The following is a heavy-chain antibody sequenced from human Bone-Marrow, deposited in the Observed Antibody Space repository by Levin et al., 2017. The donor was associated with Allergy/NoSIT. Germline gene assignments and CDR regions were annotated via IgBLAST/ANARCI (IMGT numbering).Heavy chain of an antibody. CDR2: IIPILGIA. CDR1: GGTFSSYA. J-gene: IGHJ6*02. V-gene: IGHV1-69*04. D-gene: IGHD1-7*01. CDR3: ARDNWNSTDRDYYYYYGMDV. Sequence: GASVKVSCKASGGTFSSYAISWVRQAPGQGLEWMGRIIPILGIANYAQKFQGRVTITADKSTSTAYMELSSLRSEDTAVYYCARDNWNSTDRDYYYYYGMDVWGQGTTVTVSS.